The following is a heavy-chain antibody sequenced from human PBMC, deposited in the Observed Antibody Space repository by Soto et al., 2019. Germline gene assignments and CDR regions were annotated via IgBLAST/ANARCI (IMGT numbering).Heavy chain of an antibody. J-gene: IGHJ3*02. V-gene: IGHV4-30-2*01. CDR2: IYHSGST. CDR1: GGSISSGGYC. D-gene: IGHD2-2*01. Sequence: SETLSLTCAVSGGSISSGGYCWSWIRRPPGKGLEWIGYIYHSGSTYYNPSLKSRVTISVDRSKNQFSLKLSSVTAADTAVYYCARGGIVVVPAAMGAFDIWGQGTMVTVSS. CDR3: ARGGIVVVPAAMGAFDI.